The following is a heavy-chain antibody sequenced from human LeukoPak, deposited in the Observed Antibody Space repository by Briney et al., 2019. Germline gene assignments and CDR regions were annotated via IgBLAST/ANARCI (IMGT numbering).Heavy chain of an antibody. J-gene: IGHJ4*02. V-gene: IGHV4-39*07. CDR2: IYHSGST. Sequence: PSETLSLTCTVSGGSISSSSYYWGWIRQPPGKGLEWIGSIYHSGSTYYNPSLKSRVTISVDTSKNQFSLKLSSVTAADTAVYYCARGYSGSYPGDYWGQGTLVTVSS. CDR1: GGSISSSSYY. CDR3: ARGYSGSYPGDY. D-gene: IGHD1-26*01.